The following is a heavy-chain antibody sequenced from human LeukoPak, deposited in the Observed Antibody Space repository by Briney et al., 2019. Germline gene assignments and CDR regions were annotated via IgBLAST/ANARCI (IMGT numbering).Heavy chain of an antibody. CDR2: ISWNSGSI. V-gene: IGHV3-9*01. CDR1: GFTFDDYA. J-gene: IGHJ3*02. CDR3: AKARRRNDAFDI. Sequence: GGSLRLSCAASGFTFDDYAMHWVRQAPGKGLEWVSGISWNSGSIGYADSVKGRFTISRDNAKNSLYLQMNSLRAEDTALYYCAKARRRNDAFDIWGQGTMVTVSS.